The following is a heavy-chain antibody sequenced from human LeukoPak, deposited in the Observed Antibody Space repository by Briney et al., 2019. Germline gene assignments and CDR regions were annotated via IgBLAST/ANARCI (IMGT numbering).Heavy chain of an antibody. J-gene: IGHJ5*02. CDR3: AKGSWDNWFDP. V-gene: IGHV3-48*03. CDR2: ISITGSSI. D-gene: IGHD1-26*01. CDR1: GFSFRDYE. Sequence: GGCLRLSCAASGFSFRDYEMNWVRQAPGKGLEWVSYISITGSSILYSDSVKGRFTISRDNAKNTLYLQMNSLRAEDTAVYYCAKGSWDNWFDPWGQGTLVTVSS.